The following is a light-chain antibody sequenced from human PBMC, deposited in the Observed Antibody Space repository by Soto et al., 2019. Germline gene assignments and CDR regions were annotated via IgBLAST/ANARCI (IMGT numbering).Light chain of an antibody. CDR1: QSISSW. J-gene: IGKJ1*01. CDR3: QQYNSYSQT. CDR2: DAS. Sequence: DTQMNKKTSYLSASVGDRVTITCRASQSISSWLAWYQQKPGKAPKLLIYDASSLESGVPSRFSGSGSGTEFTLTISSLQPDDFATYYCQQYNSYSQTFGQGTKVDIK. V-gene: IGKV1-5*01.